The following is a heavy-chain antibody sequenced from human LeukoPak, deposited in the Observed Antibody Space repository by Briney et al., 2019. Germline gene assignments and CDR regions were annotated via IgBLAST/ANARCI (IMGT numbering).Heavy chain of an antibody. V-gene: IGHV4-39*01. D-gene: IGHD3-22*01. CDR1: GGSISSSSYY. J-gene: IGHJ4*02. CDR3: ARRLRVYYYDSSGYYWEDFDY. Sequence: PSETLFLTCTVSGGSISSSSYYWGWIRQPPGKGLEWIGSIYYSGSTYYNPSLKSRVTISVDTSKNQFSLKLSSVTAADTAVYYCARRLRVYYYDSSGYYWEDFDYWGQGTLVTVSS. CDR2: IYYSGST.